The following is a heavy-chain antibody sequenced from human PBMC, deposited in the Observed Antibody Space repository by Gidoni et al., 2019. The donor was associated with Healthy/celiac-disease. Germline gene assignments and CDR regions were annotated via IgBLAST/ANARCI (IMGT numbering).Heavy chain of an antibody. CDR1: GGSFSGYY. Sequence: QVQLQQWGAGLLKPSETLSLTCAVYGGSFSGYYWSWIRQPPGKGLEWIGEINHSGSTHYNPSLQSRVTLSVDPSKNQFSLKLSSVTAADTAVYYCARGGWHPLGYWGQGTLVTVSS. CDR2: INHSGST. V-gene: IGHV4-34*01. D-gene: IGHD7-27*01. J-gene: IGHJ4*02. CDR3: ARGGWHPLGY.